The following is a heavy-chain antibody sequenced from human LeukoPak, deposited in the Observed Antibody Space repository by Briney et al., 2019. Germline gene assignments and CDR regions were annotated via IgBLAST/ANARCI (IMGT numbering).Heavy chain of an antibody. V-gene: IGHV1-8*03. CDR3: ARARHDIVVVTSPGDYYYYMDV. CDR2: MNPNSGNT. CDR1: GYTFTSYD. J-gene: IGHJ6*03. D-gene: IGHD2-21*02. Sequence: ASVKVSCKASGYTFTSYDINWVRQATGQGLEWMGWMNPNSGNTGYAQKFQGRVTITRNTSISTAYMELSSLRSEDTAVYYCARARHDIVVVTSPGDYYYYMDVWGKGTTVTVSS.